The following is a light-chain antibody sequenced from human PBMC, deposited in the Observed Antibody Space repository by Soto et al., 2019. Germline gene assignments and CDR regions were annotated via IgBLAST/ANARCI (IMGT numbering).Light chain of an antibody. J-gene: IGLJ1*01. CDR2: DVS. Sequence: QSALTQPASVSGSPGQSITISCTGTSSDVGGYNYVSWYQQHPGKAPKLMIYDVSNRPSGVSNRFSGSKSGNTASLTISGLQAEDEADYYCSSYTSSSTFFGTGTKVTVL. CDR3: SSYTSSSTF. V-gene: IGLV2-14*01. CDR1: SSDVGGYNY.